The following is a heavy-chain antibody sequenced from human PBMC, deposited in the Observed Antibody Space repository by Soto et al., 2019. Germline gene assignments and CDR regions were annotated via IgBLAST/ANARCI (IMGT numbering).Heavy chain of an antibody. V-gene: IGHV1-69*13. J-gene: IGHJ5*02. Sequence: GASVKVSCKASGDSCGSYAVSWVRQAPGQGLEWMGAIIPVLGTTNYTQKFQGRVTITADDSTTTAYMELSSLRSDDTAVYYCAREPFGRFDPWGQGTLVTVSS. CDR2: IIPVLGTT. CDR1: GDSCGSYA. D-gene: IGHD3-10*01. CDR3: AREPFGRFDP.